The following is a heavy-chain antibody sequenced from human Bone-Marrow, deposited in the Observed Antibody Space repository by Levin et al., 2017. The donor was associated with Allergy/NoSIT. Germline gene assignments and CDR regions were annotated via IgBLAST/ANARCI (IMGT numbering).Heavy chain of an antibody. V-gene: IGHV4-39*01. J-gene: IGHJ5*02. Sequence: SQTLSLTCTVSGGSISSSNYYWGWIRQPPGKGLEWIGSIYYSGNTYYNPSLKSRFTMSVDTSKNQFSLKLTSVTAADTAVHYCARQSYGRGGFDPWGQGTRVTVSS. D-gene: IGHD4-17*01. CDR1: GGSISSSNYY. CDR3: ARQSYGRGGFDP. CDR2: IYYSGNT.